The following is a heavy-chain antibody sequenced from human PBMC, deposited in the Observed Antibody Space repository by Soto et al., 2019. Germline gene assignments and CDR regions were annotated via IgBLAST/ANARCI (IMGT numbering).Heavy chain of an antibody. Sequence: EVQLVESGGGLVKPGGSLRLSCAASGFTFSSYSMNWVRQAPGKGLEWVSSISSSGTTVYYADSVKGRFTISRDNAKSSLYLQMNSVRAEDTAVYYCATRSGGGGAFDIWGQGTMVTVSS. V-gene: IGHV3-21*01. CDR1: GFTFSSYS. D-gene: IGHD3-10*01. CDR3: ATRSGGGGAFDI. J-gene: IGHJ3*02. CDR2: ISSSGTTV.